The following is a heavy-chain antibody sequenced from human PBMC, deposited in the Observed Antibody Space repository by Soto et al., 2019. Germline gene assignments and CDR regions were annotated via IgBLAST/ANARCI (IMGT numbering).Heavy chain of an antibody. CDR2: IYYTGST. CDR3: AARHFWSGPWTDRRLHY. J-gene: IGHJ4*02. D-gene: IGHD3-3*02. CDR1: GGSISSSSYY. Sequence: SETLSLTCTVSGGSISSSSYYWGWIRQPPGKGLEWIGSIYYTGSTYYNPSLKSRVTISVDTSKNQFSLKLTSVTAADTAVHYCAARHFWSGPWTDRRLHYWGQGTLVTVSS. V-gene: IGHV4-39*07.